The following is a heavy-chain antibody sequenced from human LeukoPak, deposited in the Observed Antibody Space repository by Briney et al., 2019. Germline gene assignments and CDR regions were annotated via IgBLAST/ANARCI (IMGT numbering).Heavy chain of an antibody. V-gene: IGHV4-34*01. D-gene: IGHD3-10*01. CDR2: INHSGST. J-gene: IGHJ4*02. CDR1: GGSFSGYY. Sequence: SETLSLTCAVYGGSFSGYYWSWIRQPPGKGLEWIGEINHSGSTNYNPSLKSRVTISVDTSKNQFSLKLSSVTAADTAVYYCARGDLYGDFDYWGQGTLVTVSS. CDR3: ARGDLYGDFDY.